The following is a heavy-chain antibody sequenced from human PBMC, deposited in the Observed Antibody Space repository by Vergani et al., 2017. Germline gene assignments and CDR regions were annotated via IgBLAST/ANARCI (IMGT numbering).Heavy chain of an antibody. J-gene: IGHJ3*01. CDR1: GGSLTPYY. V-gene: IGHV4-59*01. D-gene: IGHD3-9*01. CDR3: VRDTRRYFLDSIDXGDSDSPPFVPAV. CDR2: IYYNGRT. Sequence: QVRLQESGPGLVRPSETLFLTCTVSGGSLTPYYWSWIRQSPGKGLEWIGNIYYNGRTKYNPSLKSRATISADTSKDQFSLRLTSMTAADTAVYYCVRDTRRYFLDSIDXGDSDSPPFVPAVWGLGTGVIVSS.